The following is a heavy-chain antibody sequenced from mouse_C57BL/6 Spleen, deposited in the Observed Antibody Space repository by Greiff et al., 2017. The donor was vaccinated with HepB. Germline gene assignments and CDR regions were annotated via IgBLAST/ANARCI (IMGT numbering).Heavy chain of an antibody. CDR3: ARTGLISDYGSSVDY. J-gene: IGHJ2*01. D-gene: IGHD1-1*01. CDR1: GYAFSSYW. CDR2: IYPGDGDT. V-gene: IGHV1-80*01. Sequence: VQLQQSGAELVKPGASVKISYKASGYAFSSYWMNWVKQRPGKGLEWIGQIYPGDGDTNYNGKFKGKATLTADKSSSTAYMQLRRMTSEDSAVYFCARTGLISDYGSSVDYWGQGTTLTVSS.